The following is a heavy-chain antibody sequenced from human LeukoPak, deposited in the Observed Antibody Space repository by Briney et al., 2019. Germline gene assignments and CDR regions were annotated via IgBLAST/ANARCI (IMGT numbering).Heavy chain of an antibody. J-gene: IGHJ4*02. D-gene: IGHD4-17*01. V-gene: IGHV3-15*01. CDR2: IKSKTDGGTT. CDR3: TTAAYGDYGDY. Sequence: PGGSLRLSCAASGFTFSNAWMSWVRQAPGKGLEWVGRIKSKTDGGTTDYAAPVKGRFTISRDDSKNALYLQMNSLKTEDTAVYYCTTAAYGDYGDYWGQGTLVTVSS. CDR1: GFTFSNAW.